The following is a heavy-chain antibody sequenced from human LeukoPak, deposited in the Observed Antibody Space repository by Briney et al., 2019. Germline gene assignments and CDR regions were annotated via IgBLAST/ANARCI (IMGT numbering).Heavy chain of an antibody. CDR2: ISYDGSNK. D-gene: IGHD3-10*01. V-gene: IGHV3-30-3*01. CDR1: GFTFSSYA. J-gene: IGHJ4*02. Sequence: GGSLRLSCAASGFTFSSYAVHWVRQAPGKGLEWVAVISYDGSNKYYADSVKGRFTISRDNSKNTLYLQMNSLRAEDTAVYYCARDPGRYYGSGSYYQTDYWGQGTLVTVSS. CDR3: ARDPGRYYGSGSYYQTDY.